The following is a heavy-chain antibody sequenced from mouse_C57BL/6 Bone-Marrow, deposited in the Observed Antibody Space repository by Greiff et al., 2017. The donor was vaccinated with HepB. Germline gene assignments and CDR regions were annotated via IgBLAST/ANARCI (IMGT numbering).Heavy chain of an antibody. Sequence: VQLQQSGAELVRPGASVKLSCTASGFNIKDDYMHWVKQRPEQGLEWIGWIDPENGDTEYASKFQGKATITADTSSNPAYLQLSSLPSEDTAVYYCTTPIYDGYYGVFYAMDYWGQGTSVTGSS. V-gene: IGHV14-4*01. CDR3: TTPIYDGYYGVFYAMDY. CDR1: GFNIKDDY. J-gene: IGHJ4*01. D-gene: IGHD2-3*01. CDR2: IDPENGDT.